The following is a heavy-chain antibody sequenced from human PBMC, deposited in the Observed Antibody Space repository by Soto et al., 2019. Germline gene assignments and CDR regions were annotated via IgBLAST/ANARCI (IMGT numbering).Heavy chain of an antibody. CDR3: ARDGSSWYHYYYGMDV. CDR2: INAGNGNT. Sequence: ASVKVSCKASGYTFTSYAMHWVRQAPGQRLEWMGWINAGNGNTNYAQKLQGRVTMTTDTSTSTAYMELRSLRSDDTAVYYCARDGSSWYHYYYGMDVWGQGTTVTVSS. CDR1: GYTFTSYA. J-gene: IGHJ6*02. D-gene: IGHD6-13*01. V-gene: IGHV1-3*01.